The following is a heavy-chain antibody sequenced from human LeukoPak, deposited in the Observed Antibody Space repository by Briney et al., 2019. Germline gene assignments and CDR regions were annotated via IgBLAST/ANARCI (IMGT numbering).Heavy chain of an antibody. D-gene: IGHD1-1*01. Sequence: PGGSLRLSCAASGFAFSSYWMNWVRQAPGKGLEWVATIKQDGGERYYVDSVKGRFTISRDNAKDSLYLQMNSLRAEDTAVYYCAGQGTTGTTTGTALAINWFDPWGQGTLVTVSS. V-gene: IGHV3-7*01. CDR1: GFAFSSYW. CDR3: AGQGTTGTTTGTALAINWFDP. J-gene: IGHJ5*02. CDR2: IKQDGGER.